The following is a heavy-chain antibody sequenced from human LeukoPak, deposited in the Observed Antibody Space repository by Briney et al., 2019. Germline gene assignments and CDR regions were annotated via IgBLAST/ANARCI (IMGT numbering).Heavy chain of an antibody. CDR2: IYYSGST. J-gene: IGHJ5*02. CDR1: GGSISSYY. Sequence: SETLSLTCTVSGGSISSYYWSWIRQPPGKGLEWIGYIYYSGSTNYNPSLKSRVTISVDTSKNQFSLKLSSVTAADTAVYYCARDLGWFDPWGQGTLVTVSS. CDR3: ARDLGWFDP. V-gene: IGHV4-59*01.